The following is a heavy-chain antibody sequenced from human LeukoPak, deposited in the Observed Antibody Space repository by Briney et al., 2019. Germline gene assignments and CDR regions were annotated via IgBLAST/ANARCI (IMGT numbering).Heavy chain of an antibody. CDR2: IIPIFGTA. D-gene: IGHD5-18*01. J-gene: IGHJ4*02. CDR3: ATVDTAMVFVY. V-gene: IGHV1-69*13. CDR1: GGTFSSYA. Sequence: SVKVSRKASGGTFSSYAISWVRQAPGQGLEWMGGIIPIFGTANYAQKFQGRVTITADESTSTAYMELSSLRSEDTAVYYCATVDTAMVFVYWGQGTLVTVSS.